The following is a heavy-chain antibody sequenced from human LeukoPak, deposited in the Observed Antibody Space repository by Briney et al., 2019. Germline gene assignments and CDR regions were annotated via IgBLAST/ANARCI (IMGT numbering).Heavy chain of an antibody. V-gene: IGHV3-23*01. Sequence: GGSLRLSCAASGFTFNNYAMSWVRQAPGKGLEWVSSFSGSVDNTYYADSVWGRFTISTDNSKSTVYLQMNSPRAEDTAIYYCARGGLLGLGEFNEDYMDVWGKGTSVTVSS. D-gene: IGHD3-10*01. J-gene: IGHJ6*03. CDR1: GFTFNNYA. CDR2: FSGSVDNT. CDR3: ARGGLLGLGEFNEDYMDV.